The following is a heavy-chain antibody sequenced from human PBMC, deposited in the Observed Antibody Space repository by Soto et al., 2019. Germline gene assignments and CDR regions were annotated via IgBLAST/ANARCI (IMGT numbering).Heavy chain of an antibody. CDR1: GFTFGDYA. CDR2: IRSKAYGGTT. V-gene: IGHV3-49*03. CDR3: TRGLSVTTRLWYYYYMDV. D-gene: IGHD4-4*01. Sequence: GGSLRLSCTGSGFTFGDYAMSWFRQAPGKGLEWVGFIRSKAYGGTTEYAASGKGRFTISRDDSKTIASLQMNSLKTEETAVYYCTRGLSVTTRLWYYYYMDVWGKGTTVTVSS. J-gene: IGHJ6*03.